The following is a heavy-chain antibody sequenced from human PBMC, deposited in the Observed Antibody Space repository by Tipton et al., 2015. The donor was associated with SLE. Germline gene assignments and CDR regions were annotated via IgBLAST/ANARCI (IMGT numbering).Heavy chain of an antibody. V-gene: IGHV3-23*01. J-gene: IGHJ4*02. CDR3: ARGVLRYLWGSSDY. Sequence: SLRLSCVGSGFTFSSYAMNWVRQAPGLGLEWVSVISGGGDSTTYADSVKGRFTISRDDAKNSVYLQMNSLRAEDTAVYYCARGVLRYLWGSSDYWGPGTLVTVAS. D-gene: IGHD3-16*01. CDR1: GFTFSSYA. CDR2: ISGGGDST.